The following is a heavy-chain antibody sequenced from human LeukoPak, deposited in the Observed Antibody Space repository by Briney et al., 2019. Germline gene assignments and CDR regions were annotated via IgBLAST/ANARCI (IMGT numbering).Heavy chain of an antibody. Sequence: PGRSLRLSCAASGFTFSSYGMHWVRQAPGKGLEGVAVISYDGSNKYYADSVKGRFTISRDNSKNTLYLQMNSLRAEDTAVYYCAKDTITRSSYPGWFDPWGQGTLVTVSS. CDR1: GFTFSSYG. V-gene: IGHV3-30*18. D-gene: IGHD3-16*02. J-gene: IGHJ5*02. CDR3: AKDTITRSSYPGWFDP. CDR2: ISYDGSNK.